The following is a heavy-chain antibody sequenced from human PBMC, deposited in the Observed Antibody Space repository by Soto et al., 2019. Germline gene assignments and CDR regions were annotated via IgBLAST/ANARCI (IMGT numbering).Heavy chain of an antibody. CDR2: IKSKTDGGTT. D-gene: IGHD3-22*01. CDR3: TTDPVTMIVVVPSSG. Sequence: RLSCAASGFTFSNAWMNWVRQAPGKGLEWVGRIKSKTDGGTTDYAAPVKGRFTISRDDSKNTLYLQMNSLKTEDTAVYYCTTDPVTMIVVVPSSGWGQGTLVTVSS. CDR1: GFTFSNAW. J-gene: IGHJ4*02. V-gene: IGHV3-15*07.